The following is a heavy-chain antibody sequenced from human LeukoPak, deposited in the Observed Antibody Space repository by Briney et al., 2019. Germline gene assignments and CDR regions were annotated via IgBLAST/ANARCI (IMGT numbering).Heavy chain of an antibody. CDR3: ARHAITIFGVVIITDYGMDV. D-gene: IGHD3-3*01. CDR1: GGSISSYY. V-gene: IGHV4-59*08. Sequence: SETLSLTCTVSGGSISSYYWSWIRQPPGEGLEWIGYIYYSGSTNYNPSLKSRVTISVDTSKSQFSLKLSSVTAADTAVYYCARHAITIFGVVIITDYGMDVWGQGTTVTVSS. CDR2: IYYSGST. J-gene: IGHJ6*02.